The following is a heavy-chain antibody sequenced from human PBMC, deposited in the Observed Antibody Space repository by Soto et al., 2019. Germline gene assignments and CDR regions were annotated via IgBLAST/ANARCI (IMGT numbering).Heavy chain of an antibody. D-gene: IGHD3-16*02. CDR2: IKQDGSEK. V-gene: IGHV3-7*01. J-gene: IGHJ4*02. CDR3: ARGPKNYDYIWGSYRSLSYVDY. CDR1: GFTFSSYW. Sequence: HPGGSLRLSCAASGFTFSSYWMSWVRQAPGKGLEWVANIKQDGSEKYYVDSVKGRFTISRDNAKNSLYLQMNSLRAEDTAVYYCARGPKNYDYIWGSYRSLSYVDYWGQGTLVTVSS.